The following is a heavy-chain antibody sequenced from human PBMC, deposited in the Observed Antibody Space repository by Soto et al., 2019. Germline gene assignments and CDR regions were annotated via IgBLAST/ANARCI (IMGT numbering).Heavy chain of an antibody. CDR2: ISGSGGST. D-gene: IGHD3-3*01. J-gene: IGHJ4*02. Sequence: EVQLLESGGGLVQPGGSLRLSCAASGFTFSSYAMSWVRQAPGKGLEWVSAISGSGGSTYYADSVKGRFTISRDNSKNMLYLQMNSLRADDTAVYYCAKASDFWSGYYRVYYFDYWGQGTLVTVSS. V-gene: IGHV3-23*01. CDR1: GFTFSSYA. CDR3: AKASDFWSGYYRVYYFDY.